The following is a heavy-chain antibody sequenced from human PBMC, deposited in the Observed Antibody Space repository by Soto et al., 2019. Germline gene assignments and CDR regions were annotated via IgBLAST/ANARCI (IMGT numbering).Heavy chain of an antibody. D-gene: IGHD3-16*01. CDR3: GRDDDGVFPC. CDR2: IDTKNGGT. CDR1: GYSISAYY. J-gene: IGHJ4*02. Sequence: QVQLVQSGTEVKKPGASVKVSCKASGYSISAYYIHWVRQAPGQGLEWMGWIDTKNGGTVSAQKFQGRLTMTRDTSISTVYMALSGLKSDDTDLYYCGRDDDGVFPCWGQGSLVTVSS. V-gene: IGHV1-2*02.